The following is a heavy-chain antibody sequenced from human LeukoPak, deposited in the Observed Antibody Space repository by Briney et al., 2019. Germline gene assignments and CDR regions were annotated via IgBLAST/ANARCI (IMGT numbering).Heavy chain of an antibody. J-gene: IGHJ5*02. CDR2: INHSGST. V-gene: IGHV4-34*01. D-gene: IGHD3-9*01. CDR3: ASRDILTGYPYNWFDP. CDR1: GGSFSGYY. Sequence: SETLSLTCAVYGGSFSGYYWSWIRQPPGKGLEWIGEINHSGSTNYQPSLKSRVTISEDTSKNQFSLKLSSVTAADTAVYYCASRDILTGYPYNWFDPWGQGTLVTVSS.